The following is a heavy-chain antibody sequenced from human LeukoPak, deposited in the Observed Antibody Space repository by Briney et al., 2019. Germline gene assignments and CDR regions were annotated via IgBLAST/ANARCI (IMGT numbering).Heavy chain of an antibody. CDR3: ASSSNTRPGY. CDR2: IYHSWTT. Sequence: SGTLSLTCAVSGGSIISTNWWNWVRQPPGRGLEWIGEIYHSWTTTYNASLKSRVSISVDKSKNQFSLTLSSATAADTAVYYCASSSNTRPGYWGQGILVTVSS. CDR1: GGSIISTNW. J-gene: IGHJ4*02. V-gene: IGHV4-4*02. D-gene: IGHD6-13*01.